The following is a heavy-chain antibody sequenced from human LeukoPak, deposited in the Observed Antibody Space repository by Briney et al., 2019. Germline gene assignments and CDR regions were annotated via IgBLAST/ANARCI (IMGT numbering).Heavy chain of an antibody. CDR1: GYTFTSYG. D-gene: IGHD3-10*01. Sequence: GASVKVSCKVSGYTFTSYGISWVRQAPGQGLEWMGWISAYNGNTNYAQKLQGRVTMTTDTSTSTAYMELRSLRSDDTAVYYCARHAVGWFGELSQYYFDYWGQGTLVTVSS. CDR2: ISAYNGNT. CDR3: ARHAVGWFGELSQYYFDY. V-gene: IGHV1-18*01. J-gene: IGHJ4*02.